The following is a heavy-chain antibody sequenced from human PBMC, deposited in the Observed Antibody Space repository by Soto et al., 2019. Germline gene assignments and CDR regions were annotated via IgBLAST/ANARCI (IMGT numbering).Heavy chain of an antibody. CDR2: ISGSGGST. D-gene: IGHD3-22*01. Sequence: GGSLRLSCAASGFTFSSYAMSWVRQAPGKGLEWVSAISGSGGSTYYADSVKGRFTISRDNSKNTLYLQMNRLRAEDTAVYYCASRNVYASGYYYWYYFYNWSKGTLVTVSS. J-gene: IGHJ4*02. CDR1: GFTFSSYA. V-gene: IGHV3-23*01. CDR3: ASRNVYASGYYYWYYFYN.